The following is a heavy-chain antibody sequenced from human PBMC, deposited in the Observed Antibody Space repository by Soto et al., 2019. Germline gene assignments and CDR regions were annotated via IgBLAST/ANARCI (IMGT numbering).Heavy chain of an antibody. J-gene: IGHJ4*02. CDR1: GFTFSSYG. D-gene: IGHD3-22*01. CDR3: ARDHYYDSSGYLAPDY. Sequence: QVQLVESGGGVVQPGRSLRLSCAASGFTFSSYGMHWVRQAPGKGLEWVAVIWYDGSNKYYADSVKGRFTISRDNSKNTLYRQMNSLRAEDTAVYYCARDHYYDSSGYLAPDYWGQGTLVTVSS. V-gene: IGHV3-33*01. CDR2: IWYDGSNK.